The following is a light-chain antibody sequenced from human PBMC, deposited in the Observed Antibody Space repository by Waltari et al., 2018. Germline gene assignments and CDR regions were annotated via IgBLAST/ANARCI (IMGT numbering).Light chain of an antibody. Sequence: QSALTQPASVSGSPGQSITISCTGTSTDVGGYNRVSWYQQYPGKAPKLVIYEVNNRPAGVSNRVSGSTSGNTAPLTIAGLQAESEADYYCCSYTSGTTRYVFGTGTGVT. J-gene: IGLJ1*01. V-gene: IGLV2-14*01. CDR2: EVN. CDR3: CSYTSGTTRYV. CDR1: STDVGGYNR.